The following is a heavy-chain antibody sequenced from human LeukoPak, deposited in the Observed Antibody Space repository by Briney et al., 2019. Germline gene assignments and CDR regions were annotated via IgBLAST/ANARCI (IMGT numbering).Heavy chain of an antibody. CDR2: IYPGDSLT. CDR1: GYHFTNYW. Sequence: GESLKIPCQDSGYHFTNYWIGWVRQMPGKGLEWMGIIYPGDSLTRYSPSFQGYVTISADRSITTAYLQWSSLTAADTAMYYCARPLRDGSYDAFDIWGQGTRVTVSS. D-gene: IGHD2-15*01. CDR3: ARPLRDGSYDAFDI. V-gene: IGHV5-51*01. J-gene: IGHJ3*02.